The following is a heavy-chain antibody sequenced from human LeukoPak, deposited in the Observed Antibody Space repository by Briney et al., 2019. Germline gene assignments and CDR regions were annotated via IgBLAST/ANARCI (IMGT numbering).Heavy chain of an antibody. CDR3: ARDFWYMDV. Sequence: PGGSLRLSCAASGFIFSSYSMNWVRQVPGKGLEWVSYISSASSTIYYADSVKGRFTISRDNAKNSLYLQMNSLRAEDTAVYYCARDFWYMDVWGKGTTVTVSS. V-gene: IGHV3-48*01. CDR2: ISSASSTI. D-gene: IGHD3-3*01. J-gene: IGHJ6*03. CDR1: GFIFSSYS.